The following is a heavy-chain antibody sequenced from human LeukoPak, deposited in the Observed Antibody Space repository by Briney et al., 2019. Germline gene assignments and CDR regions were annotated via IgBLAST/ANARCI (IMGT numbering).Heavy chain of an antibody. CDR1: GGSISSSSYY. D-gene: IGHD4-17*01. V-gene: IGHV4-39*01. J-gene: IGHJ5*02. CDR2: IYYSGST. Sequence: PSETLSLTCTVSGGSISSSSYYWGWIRQPPGKGLEWIGSIYYSGSTYYNPSLKSRVTISVDTSNNQFSLKLSSVTAADTAVYYCARLGATVTTLSWFDPWGQGTLVTVSS. CDR3: ARLGATVTTLSWFDP.